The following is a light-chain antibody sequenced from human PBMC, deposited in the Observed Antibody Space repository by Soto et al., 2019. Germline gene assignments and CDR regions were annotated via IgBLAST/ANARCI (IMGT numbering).Light chain of an antibody. CDR2: GNG. J-gene: IGLJ1*01. V-gene: IGLV1-40*01. CDR1: SSNIGAGHD. CDR3: QSYDNSLSGSEV. Sequence: QSVLTQPPSVSGAPGQRVTISCTGSSSNIGAGHDVHWYQQLPGTAPKLLIYGNGNRPSGVPDRFSGSKSGTSASLAITGLLADDEADYFCQSYDNSLSGSEVFGTGTKLTVL.